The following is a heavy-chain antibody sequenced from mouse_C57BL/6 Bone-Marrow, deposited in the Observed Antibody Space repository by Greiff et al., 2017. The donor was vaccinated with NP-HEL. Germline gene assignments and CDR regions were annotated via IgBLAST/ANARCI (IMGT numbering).Heavy chain of an antibody. J-gene: IGHJ4*01. CDR1: GYTFTSYW. Sequence: QVQLQQPGAELVKPGASVKMSCKASGYTFTSYWITWVKQRPGQGLEWIGDIYPGSGSTNYNEKFKRKATLTVDTSSSTAYMQRSSLTSEDAAVYYCARWDQTAMDYWGQGTSVTVSS. D-gene: IGHD4-1*01. CDR3: ARWDQTAMDY. V-gene: IGHV1-55*01. CDR2: IYPGSGST.